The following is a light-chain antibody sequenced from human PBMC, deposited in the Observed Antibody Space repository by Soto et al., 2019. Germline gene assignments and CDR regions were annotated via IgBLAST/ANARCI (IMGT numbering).Light chain of an antibody. CDR1: SSDVGGYNY. J-gene: IGLJ1*01. V-gene: IGLV2-11*01. Sequence: QSALTQPRSVSGTPGQSVTLSCTGTSSDVGGYNYVSWYQQHPGKAPKLMIYDVITRPSGVPDRFSGSKSGNMASLTISGLQAEDEADYYCCSYAGSYTFVFATGTKVTVL. CDR3: CSYAGSYTFV. CDR2: DVI.